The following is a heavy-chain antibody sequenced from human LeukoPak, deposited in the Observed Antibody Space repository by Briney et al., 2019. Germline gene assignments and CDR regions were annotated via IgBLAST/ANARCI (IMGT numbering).Heavy chain of an antibody. CDR2: VYYTGTS. CDR1: SGSIRSGSYY. CDR3: ARDREHYYYYMDV. V-gene: IGHV4-39*07. D-gene: IGHD2-21*01. Sequence: SETLSLTCTVSSGSIRSGSYYWGWVRQPPGKGLEWIGSVYYTGTSYYNPSLKSRVTISVDTSGNHFSLNLSSVTAADTAVYYCARDREHYYYYMDVWGKGTTVTVSS. J-gene: IGHJ6*03.